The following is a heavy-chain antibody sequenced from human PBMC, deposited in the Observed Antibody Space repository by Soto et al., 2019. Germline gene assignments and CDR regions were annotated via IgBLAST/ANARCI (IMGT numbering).Heavy chain of an antibody. CDR2: ISWNSGSI. V-gene: IGHV3-9*01. D-gene: IGHD1-1*01. J-gene: IGHJ4*02. CDR3: ASLLGTVTTFDN. CDR1: GFTFDDYA. Sequence: PGGSLRLSCAASGFTFDDYAMHWVRQAPGKGLEWVSGISWNSGSIGYADSVKGRFTISRDNAKNSLYLQMNSLRAEDTALYYCASLLGTVTTFDNWGQGTLVTVSS.